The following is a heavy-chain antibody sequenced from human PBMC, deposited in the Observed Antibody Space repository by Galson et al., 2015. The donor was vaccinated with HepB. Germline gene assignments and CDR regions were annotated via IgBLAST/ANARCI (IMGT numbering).Heavy chain of an antibody. CDR1: GGTFSSYA. J-gene: IGHJ4*02. Sequence: SVKVSCKASGGTFSSYAISWVRQAPGQGLEWMGGIIPIFGTANYAQKFQGRVTITADESTSTAYMELSSLRSEDTAVYYCAREDPGPYGDYVGALFDYWGQGTLVTVSS. CDR3: AREDPGPYGDYVGALFDY. D-gene: IGHD4-17*01. CDR2: IIPIFGTA. V-gene: IGHV1-69*13.